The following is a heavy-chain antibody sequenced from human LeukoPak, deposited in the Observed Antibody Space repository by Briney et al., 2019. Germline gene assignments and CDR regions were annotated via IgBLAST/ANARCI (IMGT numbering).Heavy chain of an antibody. CDR3: ARSRDGYIYFDY. J-gene: IGHJ4*02. D-gene: IGHD5-24*01. CDR1: GFTVSSNY. CDR2: IYSDDSP. Sequence: GGSLRLSCAASGFTVSSNYMSWVRQAPGEGLEWVSLIYSDDSPYYADSAKGRFTISRDNSKNTLYLQMNSLRAEDTAVYYCARSRDGYIYFDYWGQGILVTVSS. V-gene: IGHV3-66*01.